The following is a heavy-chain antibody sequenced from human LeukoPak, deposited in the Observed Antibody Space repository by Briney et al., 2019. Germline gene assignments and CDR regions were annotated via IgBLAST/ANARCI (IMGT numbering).Heavy chain of an antibody. CDR2: INPNSGGT. Sequence: ASVKVSCKASGYTFTGYYMHWVRQAPGQGLEWMGRINPNSGGTNYAQKFQGRVTTTRDTSISTAYMELSRLRSDDTAVYYCASLTSGYLLEYFQHWGQGTLVTVSS. D-gene: IGHD3-22*01. CDR3: ASLTSGYLLEYFQH. J-gene: IGHJ1*01. V-gene: IGHV1-2*06. CDR1: GYTFTGYY.